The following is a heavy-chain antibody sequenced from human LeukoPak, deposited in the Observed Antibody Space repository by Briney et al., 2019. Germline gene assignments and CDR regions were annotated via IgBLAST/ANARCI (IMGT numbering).Heavy chain of an antibody. V-gene: IGHV3-15*01. CDR2: IRSKTDGGTT. J-gene: IGHJ4*02. Sequence: GGSLRLSCVASGFTFNNAWMSWVRQAPGKGLEWVGRIRSKTDGGTTDYTTPVKGRFTISRDDSKNTLYLQMDSLKTDDTAVYYCSTGGAGTWGQGTLVTVSS. CDR3: STGGAGT. CDR1: GFTFNNAW.